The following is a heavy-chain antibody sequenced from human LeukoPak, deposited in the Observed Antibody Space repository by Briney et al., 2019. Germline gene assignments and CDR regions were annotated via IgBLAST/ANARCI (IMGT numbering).Heavy chain of an antibody. CDR1: GGSISSYY. Sequence: SETLSLTCTVSGGSISSYYWSWIRQPPGKGLEWIGCIYYSGSTNYNPSLKSRVTISVDTSKNQFSLKLSSVTAADTAVYYCARALYSSGWYGHYYYYMDVWGKGTTVTVSS. CDR3: ARALYSSGWYGHYYYYMDV. J-gene: IGHJ6*03. D-gene: IGHD6-19*01. V-gene: IGHV4-59*01. CDR2: IYYSGST.